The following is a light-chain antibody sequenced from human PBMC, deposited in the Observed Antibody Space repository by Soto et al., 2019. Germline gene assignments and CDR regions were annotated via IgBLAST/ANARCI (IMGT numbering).Light chain of an antibody. V-gene: IGLV2-14*03. Sequence: QSVLTQPATVSGSPGQSITISCTGTGSDIGYYYFVSWYQQHPGKAPRLMIYDDFHRPSGVPNRFSGSKSGNTASLTISGLHAEDAAEYYRNSCTSTTTYLFGTGTKLTVL. CDR1: GSDIGYYYF. CDR3: NSCTSTTTYL. CDR2: DDF. J-gene: IGLJ1*01.